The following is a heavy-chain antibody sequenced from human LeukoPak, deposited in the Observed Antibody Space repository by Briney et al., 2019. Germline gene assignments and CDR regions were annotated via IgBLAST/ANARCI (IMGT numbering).Heavy chain of an antibody. J-gene: IGHJ4*02. V-gene: IGHV4-4*02. CDR1: GGSISSSNW. CDR2: IYHSGST. D-gene: IGHD4-17*01. CDR3: ARVKDTDYGDYGNYFDY. Sequence: PSGTLSLTCAVSGGSISSSNWWSWVRQPPGKGLEWIGEIYHSGSTNYNPSLKSRVTISVDKSKNQFSLKLSSVTAADTAVYYCARVKDTDYGDYGNYFDYWGQGTLVTVSS.